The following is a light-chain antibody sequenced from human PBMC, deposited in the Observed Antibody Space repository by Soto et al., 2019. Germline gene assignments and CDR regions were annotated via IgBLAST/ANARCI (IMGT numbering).Light chain of an antibody. Sequence: EIVLTQSPATLSLSLGERATLSCRASQSIGSYLAWYQQKPGQAPRLLIYGASTRATGIPARFSGSGSGTELTLTISSLQSEDFAVYYCQQYNNWPPITFGQGTRLEIK. V-gene: IGKV3-15*01. CDR2: GAS. CDR1: QSIGSY. CDR3: QQYNNWPPIT. J-gene: IGKJ5*01.